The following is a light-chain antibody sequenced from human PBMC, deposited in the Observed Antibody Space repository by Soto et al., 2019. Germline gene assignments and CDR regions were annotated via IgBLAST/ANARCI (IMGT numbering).Light chain of an antibody. J-gene: IGKJ2*01. CDR2: GSS. CDR3: QQYGSSPPYT. V-gene: IGKV3-20*01. CDR1: ENVSNNY. Sequence: EVVLTQSPGTLSLSPGERATLSCRASENVSNNYLAWYQQKPGQAPRLLIFGSSDRAAGIPDRFSGSGSGTDFTLTISRLEPADFAVYYCQQYGSSPPYTFGQGTKVEIK.